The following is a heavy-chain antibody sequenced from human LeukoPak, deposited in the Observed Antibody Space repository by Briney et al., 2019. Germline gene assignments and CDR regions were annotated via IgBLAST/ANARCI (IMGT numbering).Heavy chain of an antibody. V-gene: IGHV4-59*01. CDR2: IYYSGST. CDR3: ARVRFHCSSTSCYYAFDI. D-gene: IGHD2-2*01. CDR1: GGSISSYY. J-gene: IGHJ3*02. Sequence: SETLSLTCTVSGGSISSYYWSWIRQPPGKGLEWIGYIYYSGSTNYNPSLKSRVTISVDTSKSQFSLKLSSVTAADTAVYYCARVRFHCSSTSCYYAFDIWGQGTMVTVSS.